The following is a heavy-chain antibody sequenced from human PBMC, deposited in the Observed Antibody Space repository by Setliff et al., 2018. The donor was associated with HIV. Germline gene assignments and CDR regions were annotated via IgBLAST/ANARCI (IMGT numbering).Heavy chain of an antibody. CDR1: GGSISSGGYY. J-gene: IGHJ1*01. CDR3: ARDPGWAKPEYFHH. Sequence: TSETLSLTCSVSGGSISSGGYYWSWIRQHPGKGLEWIGYIYYSGSTYYNPSLKSRVTISVDTSKNQFSLKLTSLTPADTAVYYCARDPGWAKPEYFHHWGQGTLVTVSS. CDR2: IYYSGST. V-gene: IGHV4-31*03. D-gene: IGHD5-12*01.